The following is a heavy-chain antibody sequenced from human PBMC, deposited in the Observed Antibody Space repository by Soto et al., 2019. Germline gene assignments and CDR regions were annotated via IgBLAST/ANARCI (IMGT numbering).Heavy chain of an antibody. V-gene: IGHV3-48*01. CDR3: ARDPYSGDDTDLDY. CDR2: ISASSSSI. Sequence: EVQLVESGGDLVQPGGSLRLSCEASGFTFSRYNMNWVRQAPGKGRDWVSYISASSSSIFYADSVKGRFTISRDNAKNSLYLQINSLRAEDTAIYYCARDPYSGDDTDLDYWGQGTLVTVSS. D-gene: IGHD5-12*01. CDR1: GFTFSRYN. J-gene: IGHJ4*02.